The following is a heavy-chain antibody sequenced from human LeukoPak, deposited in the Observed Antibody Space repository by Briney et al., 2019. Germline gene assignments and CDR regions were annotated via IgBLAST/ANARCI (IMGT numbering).Heavy chain of an antibody. CDR1: GGSISSGSYY. CDR3: ARDSVGADESLFDY. D-gene: IGHD1-26*01. CDR2: IYTSGST. V-gene: IGHV4-61*02. J-gene: IGHJ4*02. Sequence: SETLSLTCTVSGGSISSGSYYWSWIRQPAGKGLEWIGRIYTSGSTNYNPSLKSRVTISVDTSKNQFSLKLSSVTAADTAVYYCARDSVGADESLFDYWGQGTLVTVSS.